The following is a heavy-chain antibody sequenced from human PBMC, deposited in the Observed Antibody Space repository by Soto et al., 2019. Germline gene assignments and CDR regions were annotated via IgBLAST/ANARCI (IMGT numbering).Heavy chain of an antibody. J-gene: IGHJ4*01. V-gene: IGHV4-39*07. CDR1: GGSISSGGYY. Sequence: LSLTCTVSGGSISSGGYYWSWIRQHPGKGLEWIASIYHGGTTFYNPSLKSRITISVDTSNNQFSLKLTSVTAADTAVYYCARVHVMVVAGSTFDYWGHGTLVTVSS. CDR3: ARVHVMVVAGSTFDY. CDR2: IYHGGTT. D-gene: IGHD6-19*01.